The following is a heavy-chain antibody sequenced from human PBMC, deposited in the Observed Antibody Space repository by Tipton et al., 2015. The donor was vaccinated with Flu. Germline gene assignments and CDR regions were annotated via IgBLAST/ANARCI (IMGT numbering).Heavy chain of an antibody. Sequence: GLVKPSETLSLTCTVAGASVNSGSYYWTWIRQPPGKGLEWIGNIHYSGSTKNNPSLKSRVTMSLDTSKNQFSLNLSSVTAADTAVYYCATLHLTGDGGRGWFDPWGQGTLVTVSS. V-gene: IGHV4-61*01. CDR1: GASVNSGSYY. J-gene: IGHJ5*02. D-gene: IGHD2-21*02. CDR2: IHYSGST. CDR3: ATLHLTGDGGRGWFDP.